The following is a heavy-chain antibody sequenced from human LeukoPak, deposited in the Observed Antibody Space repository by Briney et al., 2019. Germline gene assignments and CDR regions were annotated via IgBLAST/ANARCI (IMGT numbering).Heavy chain of an antibody. Sequence: PGGSLRLSCAASGFTFSSYAMSWVRQAPGKGREWVSAIIGSGGNTYYADSVKGPFTISTDHSKNTPYLQMNSLRAEETAGYSCACSYVSNSYYGYPFDYWGQGALVTVSS. J-gene: IGHJ4*02. V-gene: IGHV3-23*01. D-gene: IGHD3-22*01. CDR2: IIGSGGNT. CDR3: ACSYVSNSYYGYPFDY. CDR1: GFTFSSYA.